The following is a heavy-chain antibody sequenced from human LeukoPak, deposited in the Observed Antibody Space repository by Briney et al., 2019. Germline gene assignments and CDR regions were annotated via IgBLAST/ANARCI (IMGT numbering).Heavy chain of an antibody. Sequence: GGSLRLSCAASGFTFDDYAMHWVRQAPGKGLEWVSGISWNSGSIGYADSVKGRFTISRDNAKNTLYLQMNSLRAEDTAVYYCARVRASAPYYFDYWGQGTLVTVSS. CDR3: ARVRASAPYYFDY. CDR1: GFTFDDYA. V-gene: IGHV3-9*01. CDR2: ISWNSGSI. J-gene: IGHJ4*02.